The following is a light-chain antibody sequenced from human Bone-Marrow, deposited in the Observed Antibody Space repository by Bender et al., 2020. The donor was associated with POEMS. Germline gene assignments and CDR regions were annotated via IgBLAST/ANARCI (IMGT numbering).Light chain of an antibody. V-gene: IGLV2-23*02. CDR3: SSYAGSNTLV. CDR1: SSDFGTHKV. J-gene: IGLJ3*02. Sequence: QSALTQPASVSGSPGQSITISCTGTSSDFGTHKVVSWYQQHPGKAPKVMIYEVTKRPSGVPDRFSGSKSGNTASLTVSGLQAEDEADYYCSSYAGSNTLVFGGGTTLTVL. CDR2: EVT.